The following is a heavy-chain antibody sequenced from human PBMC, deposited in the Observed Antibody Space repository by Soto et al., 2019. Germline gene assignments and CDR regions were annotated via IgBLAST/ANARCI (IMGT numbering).Heavy chain of an antibody. CDR3: ARQGSSGCYVRTFDY. D-gene: IGHD6-19*01. V-gene: IGHV4-59*08. CDR2: IYYNGNT. CDR1: GFSICHTNR. J-gene: IGHJ4*02. Sequence: ETLSLTCAVSGFSICHTNRWAWIRRPPGKGLEWIGYIYYNGNTNYNPSLKSRVTLSVDTSNNQFSLNPTSVTAADTAVYFCARQGSSGCYVRTFDYWGQGTLVTVSS.